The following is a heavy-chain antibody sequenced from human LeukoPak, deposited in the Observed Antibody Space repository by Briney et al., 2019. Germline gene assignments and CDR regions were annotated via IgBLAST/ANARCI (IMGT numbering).Heavy chain of an antibody. J-gene: IGHJ3*02. CDR1: GGTFSSYA. CDR2: IIPIFGTA. Sequence: ASVKVSCKASGGTFSSYAISWVRQAPGQGLEWMGGIIPIFGTANYAQKFQGRVTITADKSTSTAYMELSSLRSEDTAVYYCAGGSGWSDAFDIWGQGTMVTVSP. V-gene: IGHV1-69*06. D-gene: IGHD6-19*01. CDR3: AGGSGWSDAFDI.